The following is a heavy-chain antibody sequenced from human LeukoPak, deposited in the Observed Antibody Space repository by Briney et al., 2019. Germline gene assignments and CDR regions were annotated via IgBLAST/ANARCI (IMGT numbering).Heavy chain of an antibody. Sequence: GGSLRLSCAASGFTFSTYAMSWVRQAPGKGLEWVSAISGTGGDTFYADSVKGRFTISRDNSKNTLYLQMNSLRAEDTAVYYCGKNLLGSEAFSWYFDLWGRGTLVTVSS. J-gene: IGHJ2*01. V-gene: IGHV3-23*01. CDR2: ISGTGGDT. CDR3: GKNLLGSEAFSWYFDL. CDR1: GFTFSTYA. D-gene: IGHD1-26*01.